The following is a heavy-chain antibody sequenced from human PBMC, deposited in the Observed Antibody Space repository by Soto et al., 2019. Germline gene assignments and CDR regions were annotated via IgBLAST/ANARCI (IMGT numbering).Heavy chain of an antibody. D-gene: IGHD3-9*01. V-gene: IGHV4-39*01. CDR1: GGSISSSSYY. CDR3: ARRWRYYDILTGYYKVNWFDP. Sequence: SETLSLTCTVSGGSISSSSYYWGWIRQPPGKGLEWIGSIYYSGSTYYNPSLKSRVTISVDTSKNQFSLKLSSVTAADTAVYYCARRWRYYDILTGYYKVNWFDPWGQGTLVTVSS. CDR2: IYYSGST. J-gene: IGHJ5*02.